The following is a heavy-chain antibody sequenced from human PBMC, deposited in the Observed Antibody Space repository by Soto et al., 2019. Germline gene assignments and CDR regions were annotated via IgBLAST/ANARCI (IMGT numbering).Heavy chain of an antibody. CDR1: GYTFTSYA. CDR2: INAGNGNT. V-gene: IGHV1-3*01. D-gene: IGHD1-26*01. CDR3: ARGIVGDTRMTDAFDI. J-gene: IGHJ3*02. Sequence: GASVRVSCKASGYTFTSYAMHWVRQAPGQRLEWMGWINAGNGNTKYSQKFQGRVTITRATSASTAYMELSSLRSEDTAVYYCARGIVGDTRMTDAFDIRGQDTTLPVSS.